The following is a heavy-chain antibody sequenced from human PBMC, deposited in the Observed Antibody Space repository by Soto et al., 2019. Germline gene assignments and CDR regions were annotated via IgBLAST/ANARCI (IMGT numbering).Heavy chain of an antibody. CDR1: GYSFTSYW. CDR2: IYPGDSDT. Sequence: GESLKISCKGSGYSFTSYWIGWVRQMPGKGLEWMGIIYPGDSDTRYSPSFQGQVTISADKSISTAYLQWSSLKASDTAMYYCARAVRVRYDSSGRWIDPWGQGTLVTVSS. CDR3: ARAVRVRYDSSGRWIDP. D-gene: IGHD3-22*01. V-gene: IGHV5-51*01. J-gene: IGHJ5*02.